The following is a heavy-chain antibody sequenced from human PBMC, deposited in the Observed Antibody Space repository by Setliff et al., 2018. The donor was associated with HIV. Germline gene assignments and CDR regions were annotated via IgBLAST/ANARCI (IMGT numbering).Heavy chain of an antibody. CDR3: ARGELDLDY. D-gene: IGHD1-1*01. Sequence: GASVKVSCKASGHSFTTYFLHWVRQAPGQGLEWMGWINTHTGNPTYAQGFTGRFVFSLDTSVSTAYLQISSLKAEDTAVYYCARGELDLDYWGQGTLVTVSS. CDR1: GHSFTTYF. CDR2: INTHTGNP. V-gene: IGHV7-4-1*02. J-gene: IGHJ4*02.